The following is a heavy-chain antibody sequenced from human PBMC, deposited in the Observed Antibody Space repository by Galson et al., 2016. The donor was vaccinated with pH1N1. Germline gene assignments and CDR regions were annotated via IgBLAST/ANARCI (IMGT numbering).Heavy chain of an antibody. D-gene: IGHD1-1*01. CDR3: ARPGRTETTKEGFAWGYGMDV. CDR2: IIPIYGTP. J-gene: IGHJ6*02. Sequence: SVKVSCKASGGSFAKYAVSWVRQAPGQGLEWMGRIIPIYGTPNYAQKFQDRLTITADEYTTTVYMELSSLMSADTAIYYCARPGRTETTKEGFAWGYGMDVWGQGTTVTVSS. V-gene: IGHV1-69*13. CDR1: GGSFAKYA.